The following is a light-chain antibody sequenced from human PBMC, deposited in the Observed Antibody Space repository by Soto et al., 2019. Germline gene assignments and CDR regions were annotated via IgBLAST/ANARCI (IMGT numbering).Light chain of an antibody. Sequence: EIEMTQSPATLSVSPGERATLCCRSSQSFSSNLAWYQQKPGQAPGLLIYGASTRATGIPARFSGSGSGTEFTLTISSLQSEDFAVYYCQQYSSWSPITFGQGTRLEIK. CDR2: GAS. CDR1: QSFSSN. J-gene: IGKJ5*01. CDR3: QQYSSWSPIT. V-gene: IGKV3-15*01.